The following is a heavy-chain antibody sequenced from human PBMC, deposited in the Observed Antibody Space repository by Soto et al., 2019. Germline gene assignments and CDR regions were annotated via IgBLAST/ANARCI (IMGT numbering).Heavy chain of an antibody. Sequence: QVQLVESGGGVVQPGRSLRLSCAASGFTFSSYGMHWVRQAPGKGLEWVAVISYDGSNKYYADSVKGRFTISRDNSKNTLYLQMNSLRAEETAVYYWAKDQYGSRVYYYMDVWGKGTTGTVSS. CDR2: ISYDGSNK. CDR1: GFTFSSYG. D-gene: IGHD3-10*01. J-gene: IGHJ6*03. V-gene: IGHV3-30*18. CDR3: AKDQYGSRVYYYMDV.